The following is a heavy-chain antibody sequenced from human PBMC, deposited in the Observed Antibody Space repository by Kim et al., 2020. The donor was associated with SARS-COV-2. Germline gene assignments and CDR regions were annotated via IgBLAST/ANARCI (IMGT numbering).Heavy chain of an antibody. CDR3: ARGAVLLWFGDQSPFDY. D-gene: IGHD3-10*01. J-gene: IGHJ4*01. V-gene: IGHV4-34*01. Sequence: SETLSLTCAVYGGSFSGYYWSWIRQPPGKGLEWIGEINHSGSTNYNPSLKSRVTISVDTSKNQFSLKLSSVTAADTAVYYCARGAVLLWFGDQSPFDYWG. CDR1: GGSFSGYY. CDR2: INHSGST.